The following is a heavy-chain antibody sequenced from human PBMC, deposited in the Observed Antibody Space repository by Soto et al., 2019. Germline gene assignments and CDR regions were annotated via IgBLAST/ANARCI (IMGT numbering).Heavy chain of an antibody. V-gene: IGHV3-21*01. J-gene: IGHJ3*02. CDR2: ISSSSSYI. CDR1: GFTFSSYS. D-gene: IGHD1-26*01. CDR3: ARDGGRYSGAFDI. Sequence: EVQLVESGGGLVKPGGSLRLSCAASGFTFSSYSMNWVRQAPGKGLEWVSSISSSSSYIYYADSVKGRFTISRHNAKNSLYLQMNSLRAEDTAVYYCARDGGRYSGAFDIWGQGTMVTVSS.